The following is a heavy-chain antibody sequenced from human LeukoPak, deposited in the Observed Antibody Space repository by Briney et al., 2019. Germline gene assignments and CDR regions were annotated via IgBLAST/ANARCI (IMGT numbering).Heavy chain of an antibody. Sequence: ETLSLTCTVSGGSISNTLYYWAWIRQPPGKGLESIGSIYYSRSTYYSPSLKSRVTISVDTSKNQFSLKLSSATAADTAVYFCAREHILGPVDNWGQGTLVIVSS. CDR2: IYYSRST. J-gene: IGHJ4*02. D-gene: IGHD3-16*01. V-gene: IGHV4-39*02. CDR3: AREHILGPVDN. CDR1: GGSISNTLYY.